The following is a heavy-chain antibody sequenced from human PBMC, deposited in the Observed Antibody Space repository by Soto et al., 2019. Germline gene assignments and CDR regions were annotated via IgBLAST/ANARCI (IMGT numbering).Heavy chain of an antibody. V-gene: IGHV1-69*08. D-gene: IGHD5-12*01. CDR1: GGTFSSYT. J-gene: IGHJ3*02. CDR3: ARDGYSGYDLDGAFDI. Sequence: QVQLVQSGAEVKKPGSSVKVSCKASGGTFSSYTISWVRQAPGKGLEWMGRIIPILGIANYAQKFQGRVTITADKSTSTAYMELSSLRSEDTAVYYCARDGYSGYDLDGAFDIWGQGTMVTVSS. CDR2: IIPILGIA.